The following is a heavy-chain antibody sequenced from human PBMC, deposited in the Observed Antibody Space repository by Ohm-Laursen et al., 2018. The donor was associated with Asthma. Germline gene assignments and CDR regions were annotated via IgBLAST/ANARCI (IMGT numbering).Heavy chain of an antibody. CDR1: GVAFSDSW. J-gene: IGHJ6*02. CDR2: INPLGYEK. Sequence: SLRLSCAASGVAFSDSWMSWVRQLPGASLEWVAKINPLGYEKYYMDSVRGRFTVSRDNAKSSLYMEMNSLRVEDTAVYFCARDPEISLSPSQFYGMDVWGQGTTVTVSS. CDR3: ARDPEISLSPSQFYGMDV. V-gene: IGHV3-7*01. D-gene: IGHD2/OR15-2a*01.